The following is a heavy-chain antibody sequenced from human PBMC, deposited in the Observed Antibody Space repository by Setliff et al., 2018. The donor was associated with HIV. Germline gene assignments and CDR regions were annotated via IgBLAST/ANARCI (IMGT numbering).Heavy chain of an antibody. CDR2: IYTSGST. CDR3: ARTPEDYDQYFFDR. V-gene: IGHV4-28*01. CDR1: GYSISSSNW. J-gene: IGHJ4*02. D-gene: IGHD3-22*01. Sequence: PSETLSLTCVVSGYSISSSNWWGWIRQPPGKGLEWIGYIYTSGSTNYNPSLEGRVTISVDTSKNQFSLKLSSVTAADTAVYYCARTPEDYDQYFFDRWGQGTLVTVSS.